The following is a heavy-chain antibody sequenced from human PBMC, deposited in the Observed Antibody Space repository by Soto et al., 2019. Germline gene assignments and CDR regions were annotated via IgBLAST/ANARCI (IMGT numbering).Heavy chain of an antibody. CDR1: GFTFSSYG. CDR3: ARDKDYSGYDTLNFDY. V-gene: IGHV3-33*01. J-gene: IGHJ4*02. CDR2: IWYDGSNK. D-gene: IGHD5-12*01. Sequence: QVQLVESGGGVVKPGRSLRLSCAASGFTFSSYGMHWVRQAPGKGLEWVAVIWYDGSNKYYADSVKGRFTISRDNYTNTLYLQMNSLRAEETAVYYCARDKDYSGYDTLNFDYWGQGTLVTVSS.